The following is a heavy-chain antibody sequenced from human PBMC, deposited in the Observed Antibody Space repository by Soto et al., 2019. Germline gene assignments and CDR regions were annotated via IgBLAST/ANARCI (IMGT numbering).Heavy chain of an antibody. J-gene: IGHJ2*01. CDR1: GYTYTNYA. CDR3: ARDQGIPYCGGDCYSDWYFDL. D-gene: IGHD2-21*01. Sequence: ASVKVSCKASGYTYTNYAIHWVRQAPGQRLEWMGWLNPGNGNTKYPQKFQGRVTITRDTSASTAYMFLSSLRSEDTAVYYCARDQGIPYCGGDCYSDWYFDLWGRGTLVTVSS. V-gene: IGHV1-3*01. CDR2: LNPGNGNT.